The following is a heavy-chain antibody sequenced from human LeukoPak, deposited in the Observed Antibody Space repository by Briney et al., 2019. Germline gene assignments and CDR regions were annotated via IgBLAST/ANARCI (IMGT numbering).Heavy chain of an antibody. CDR2: IIPLLGGA. J-gene: IGHJ4*02. Sequence: SVKVSCKASGGIFISYTISWVRQAPGQGLEWMGRIIPLLGGANYAQKFQGRVTIIADKSTSTAYMELSSLRTEDTAVYYCARDDADSAYADGDYWGQGTLVTVSS. CDR1: GGIFISYT. D-gene: IGHD5-12*01. CDR3: ARDDADSAYADGDY. V-gene: IGHV1-69*08.